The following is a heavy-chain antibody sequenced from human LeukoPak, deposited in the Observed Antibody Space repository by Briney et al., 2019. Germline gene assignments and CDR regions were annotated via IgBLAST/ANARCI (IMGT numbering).Heavy chain of an antibody. CDR2: IYSSGST. V-gene: IGHV4-4*07. D-gene: IGHD6-6*01. Sequence: PSETLSLICTVSGGSISGYYWSWIRQPAGKGLEWIGRIYSSGSTNYNPSLKSRVSMSADTSKNQFSLKLNSVTAADTAVYYCARWVAARRIGFFDYYYMDVWGKGTTVTVSS. CDR3: ARWVAARRIGFFDYYYMDV. J-gene: IGHJ6*03. CDR1: GGSISGYY.